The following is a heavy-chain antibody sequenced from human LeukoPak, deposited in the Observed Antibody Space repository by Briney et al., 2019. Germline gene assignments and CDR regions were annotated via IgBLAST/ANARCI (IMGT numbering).Heavy chain of an antibody. Sequence: PGGSLRLSCAASGFTFSSYAMSWVRQAPGKGLEWVSGISGSGGSTYYADSVKGRFTISRDNSKNTLYLQMNSLRVEDTAVYYCAKDLEMVWYFDLWGRGTLVTVSS. CDR2: ISGSGGST. J-gene: IGHJ2*01. CDR1: GFTFSSYA. CDR3: AKDLEMVWYFDL. D-gene: IGHD5-24*01. V-gene: IGHV3-23*01.